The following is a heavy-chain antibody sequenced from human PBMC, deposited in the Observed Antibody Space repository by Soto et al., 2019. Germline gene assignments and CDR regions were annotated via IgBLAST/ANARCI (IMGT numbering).Heavy chain of an antibody. Sequence: KPSETLSLTCTVSGGSVSSGSYSWSWIRQPPGKGLEWIGYIYYSGSTNYNPSLKSRVTISVDTSKNQFSLKLSSVTAADTAVYYCARVSDSRGYEYVAREAFEIWTQGSMVTVS. J-gene: IGHJ3*02. CDR2: IYYSGST. D-gene: IGHD3-22*01. CDR3: ARVSDSRGYEYVAREAFEI. CDR1: GGSVSSGSYS. V-gene: IGHV4-61*01.